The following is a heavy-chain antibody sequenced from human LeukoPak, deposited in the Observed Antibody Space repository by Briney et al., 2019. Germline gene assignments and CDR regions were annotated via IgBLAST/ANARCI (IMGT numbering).Heavy chain of an antibody. CDR2: INPNIGDA. CDR3: ARMALDGGDSIGFDS. V-gene: IGHV1-2*02. Sequence: ASVKVSCKASGYTFTDYFIHWVRQAPGQGLEWMGWINPNIGDASYAQKFQDRVTMTRDRAINTAYMELSRLTSDGTAVYYCARMALDGGDSIGFDSWGQGTLVTVS. J-gene: IGHJ5*01. CDR1: GYTFTDYF. D-gene: IGHD2-21*02.